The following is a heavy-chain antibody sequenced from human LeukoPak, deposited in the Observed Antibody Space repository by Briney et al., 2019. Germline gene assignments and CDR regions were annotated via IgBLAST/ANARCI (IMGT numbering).Heavy chain of an antibody. D-gene: IGHD2-15*01. V-gene: IGHV3-48*02. CDR2: ISSSSSTI. CDR3: ARARASGRSGFDY. Sequence: GGSLRLSCAASGLTVSSYSMNWVRQAPGKGLEWVSYISSSSSTIYYADSVKGRFTISRDNAKNSLYLQMNSLRDEDSAVYYCARARASGRSGFDYWGQGTLVTVSS. J-gene: IGHJ4*02. CDR1: GLTVSSYS.